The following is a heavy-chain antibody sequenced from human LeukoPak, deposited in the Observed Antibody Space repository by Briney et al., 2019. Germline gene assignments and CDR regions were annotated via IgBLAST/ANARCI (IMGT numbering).Heavy chain of an antibody. V-gene: IGHV3-30*18. Sequence: GGSLRLSCAASGFTFSSYGMHWVRQAPGKGLEWEAVISYDGSNKYYADSVKGRFTISRDNSKNTLYLQMNSLRAEDTAVYYCAKEGYSGYGGPDYWGQGTLVTVSS. CDR1: GFTFSSYG. D-gene: IGHD5-12*01. CDR2: ISYDGSNK. CDR3: AKEGYSGYGGPDY. J-gene: IGHJ4*02.